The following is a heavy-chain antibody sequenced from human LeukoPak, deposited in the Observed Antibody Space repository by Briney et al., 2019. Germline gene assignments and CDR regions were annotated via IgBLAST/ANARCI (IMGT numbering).Heavy chain of an antibody. CDR2: IYSGGST. CDR3: ARDAGGFSYGLPRPFDY. J-gene: IGHJ4*02. Sequence: PGGSLRLSCAASRFTVSSNYMSWVSQAQGKGLEWVSVIYSGGSTDYADSVKGRFTISRDNSKNTLYLQMNSLRAEDTALYYCARDAGGFSYGLPRPFDYWGQGTLVTVSS. D-gene: IGHD5-18*01. CDR1: RFTVSSNY. V-gene: IGHV3-66*02.